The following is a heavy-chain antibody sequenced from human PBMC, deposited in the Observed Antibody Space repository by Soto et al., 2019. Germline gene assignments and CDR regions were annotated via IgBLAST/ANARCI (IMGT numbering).Heavy chain of an antibody. CDR1: GCSVSSGAYY. CDR3: ARAPDGLVAFDV. CDR2: IYYRGAT. V-gene: IGHV4-31*03. J-gene: IGHJ4*02. D-gene: IGHD2-8*02. Sequence: PSETLSLTCTVSGCSVSSGAYYWTWIRQHPGKGLEWIGFIYYRGATYYRPSLGGRISISSDATKNQFSLKLNSVTAADTAVYYCARAPDGLVAFDVWGPGTLVTSPQ.